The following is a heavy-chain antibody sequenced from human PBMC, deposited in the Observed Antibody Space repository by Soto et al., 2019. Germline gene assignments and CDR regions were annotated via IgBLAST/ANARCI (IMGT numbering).Heavy chain of an antibody. V-gene: IGHV4-34*02. J-gene: IGHJ3*01. CDR3: ARGQSSGSYYAEVGFDL. Sequence: QVQLQQWGAGLLKPSETLSLTCAVSGGSLSGYYWNWIRQPPGKGLEWIGEINHGGGTDHNPSLKRRVTISLETSKKQFSLKLNSVTAADTAVYYCARGQSSGSYYAEVGFDLWGQGTMVTVSS. CDR1: GGSLSGYY. D-gene: IGHD1-26*01. CDR2: INHGGGT.